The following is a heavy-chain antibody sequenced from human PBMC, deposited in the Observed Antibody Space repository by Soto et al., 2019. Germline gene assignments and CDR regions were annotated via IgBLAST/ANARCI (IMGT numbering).Heavy chain of an antibody. CDR3: ASAEGRQGPEYFHH. V-gene: IGHV3-74*01. CDR2: INVDGNTV. CDR1: GFSFSTYW. J-gene: IGHJ1*01. Sequence: EVQLVESGGGLVQPGGSLRLSCAASGFSFSTYWMYWVRQAPGKGLVWVSRINVDGNTVNYADSVKGRFTVSRDKAKNTLYLQMNTLRPEDKALKYCASAEGRQGPEYFHHWGQGTLVTVSS.